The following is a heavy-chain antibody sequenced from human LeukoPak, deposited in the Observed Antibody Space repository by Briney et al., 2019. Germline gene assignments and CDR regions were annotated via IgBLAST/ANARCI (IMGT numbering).Heavy chain of an antibody. D-gene: IGHD3-3*01. CDR3: ARDGADYDFWSGYYKYRHFDY. CDR2: ISSSSSYI. V-gene: IGHV3-21*01. CDR1: GFTFSSYS. Sequence: GGSLRLSCAASGFTFSSYSMNWVRQAPGKGLEWVSSISSSSSYIYYADSVKGRFTISRDNAKNSLYLQMNSLRAEDTAVYYCARDGADYDFWSGYYKYRHFDYWGQGTLVTVSS. J-gene: IGHJ4*02.